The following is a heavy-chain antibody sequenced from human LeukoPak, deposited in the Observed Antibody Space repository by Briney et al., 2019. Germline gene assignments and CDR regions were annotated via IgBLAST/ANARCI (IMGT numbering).Heavy chain of an antibody. CDR1: GFIFSISD. Sequence: PGGSLRLSCAASGFIFSISDMNWVRQAPGKGLEWISYISHYSTSTYYADSVTGRFTISRDNSKNTLYLQMDSLRPEDTAVYYCAKDPRTGAVSGIFYFDYWGQGTLLTVSS. J-gene: IGHJ4*02. D-gene: IGHD6-19*01. CDR2: ISHYSTST. CDR3: AKDPRTGAVSGIFYFDY. V-gene: IGHV3-48*01.